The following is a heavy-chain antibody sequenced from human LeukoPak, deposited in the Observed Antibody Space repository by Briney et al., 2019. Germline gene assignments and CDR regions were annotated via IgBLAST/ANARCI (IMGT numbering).Heavy chain of an antibody. D-gene: IGHD3-3*01. CDR3: ARGAQKDITIFGVVIEAYWYFDL. CDR1: GGSISSYY. Sequence: SETLSLTCTVSGGSISSYYWSWIRQPAGKGLEWIGRIYTSGSTNYNPSLKSRVTISVDTSKNQFSLKLSSVTAADTAVYYCARGAQKDITIFGVVIEAYWYFDLWGRGTLVTVSS. J-gene: IGHJ2*01. CDR2: IYTSGST. V-gene: IGHV4-4*07.